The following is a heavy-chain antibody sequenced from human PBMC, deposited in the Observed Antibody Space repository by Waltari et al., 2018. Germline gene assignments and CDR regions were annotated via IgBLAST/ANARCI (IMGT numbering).Heavy chain of an antibody. D-gene: IGHD3-16*01. J-gene: IGHJ4*02. V-gene: IGHV3-7*01. CDR2: IRQDGDEK. CDR1: GFTFNNYW. Sequence: EVQLVESGGGLVQPGGSLRLSCAASGFTFNNYWMSWVRQAPGKGLEWVANIRQDGDEKYYMDSVKGRFTISRDNAKNSLYLQMNSLRAEDTAVYYCARDPLGDGFVKDYWGQGTLVTVSS. CDR3: ARDPLGDGFVKDY.